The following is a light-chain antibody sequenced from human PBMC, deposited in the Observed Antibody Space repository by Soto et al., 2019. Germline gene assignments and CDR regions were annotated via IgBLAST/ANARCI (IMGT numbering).Light chain of an antibody. V-gene: IGKV3-11*01. J-gene: IGKJ2*01. CDR2: DAS. Sequence: EIVLTQSPATLSLSPGERATLSCRASQSVSSYLAWYQQKPGQAPRLLIYDASNRATGIPARFSGSGSGTDFTLTISSLEPEDFAVYYCQQRSNWLYTFXQGTKADIK. CDR1: QSVSSY. CDR3: QQRSNWLYT.